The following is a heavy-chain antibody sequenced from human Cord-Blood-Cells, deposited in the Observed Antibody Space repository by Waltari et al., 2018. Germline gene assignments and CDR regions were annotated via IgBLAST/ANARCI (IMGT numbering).Heavy chain of an antibody. CDR2: IIPIFGTA. CDR3: ASPMTTSYYFDY. J-gene: IGHJ4*02. Sequence: QVQLVQSGAEVKKPGSSVKVSCKASGGTFSSYALSWVRQAPGQGLEWMGGIIPIFGTANYAQEFQGRVTITADESTSTAYMELSSLRSEDTAVYYCASPMTTSYYFDYWGQGTLVTVSS. V-gene: IGHV1-69*01. D-gene: IGHD4-17*01. CDR1: GGTFSSYA.